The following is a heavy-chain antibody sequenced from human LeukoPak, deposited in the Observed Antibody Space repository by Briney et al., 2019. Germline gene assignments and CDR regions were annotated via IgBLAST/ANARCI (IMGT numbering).Heavy chain of an antibody. CDR3: AGYDDSSGQLRRFDY. Sequence: GGSLRLSCAASGFTFSSYEMNWVRQAPGKGLEWVSYISSSGSTIYYADSVKGRFTISRDNAKNSLYLQMNSLRAEDTAVYYCAGYDDSSGQLRRFDYWGQGTLVTVSS. CDR1: GFTFSSYE. J-gene: IGHJ4*02. D-gene: IGHD3-22*01. CDR2: ISSSGSTI. V-gene: IGHV3-48*03.